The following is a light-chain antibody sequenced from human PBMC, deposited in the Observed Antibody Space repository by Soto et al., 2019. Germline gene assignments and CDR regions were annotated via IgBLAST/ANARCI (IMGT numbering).Light chain of an antibody. Sequence: EIVLTQSPATLPLSPGERATLSCRASQSVSNYLVWYQQKPGQAPRLLIYDASNRATGIPARFSGSGAGTDFTLTISSLAPEDFAVYYCQQRSNWPPLTFGGGTKVEIK. V-gene: IGKV3-11*01. J-gene: IGKJ4*01. CDR3: QQRSNWPPLT. CDR1: QSVSNY. CDR2: DAS.